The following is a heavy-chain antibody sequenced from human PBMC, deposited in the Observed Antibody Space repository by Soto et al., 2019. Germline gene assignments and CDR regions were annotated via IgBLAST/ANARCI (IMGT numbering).Heavy chain of an antibody. J-gene: IGHJ3*02. D-gene: IGHD2-15*01. Sequence: PGGSLRLSCAASGFTFSSYAMSWVRQAPGKGLEWVSAISGSGGSTYYADSVKGRFTISRDNSKNTLYLQMNSLRAEDTAVYYCAKDSGGGYCSGGSCYLDAFDIWGQGTMVTVS. CDR2: ISGSGGST. V-gene: IGHV3-23*01. CDR1: GFTFSSYA. CDR3: AKDSGGGYCSGGSCYLDAFDI.